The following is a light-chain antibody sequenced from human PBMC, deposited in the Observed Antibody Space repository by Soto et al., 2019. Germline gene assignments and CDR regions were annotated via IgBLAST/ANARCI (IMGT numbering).Light chain of an antibody. Sequence: ESVFTQSPGTLSLSPGERDTLSCRASQSVSSSYLAWYQQKPGQAPRLLIYGASSRATGIPDRFSGSGSGTGFTLTISRLEPEDFAVYYCQQYGSSPPYTFGQGTKVDI. J-gene: IGKJ2*01. CDR3: QQYGSSPPYT. CDR1: QSVSSSY. CDR2: GAS. V-gene: IGKV3-20*01.